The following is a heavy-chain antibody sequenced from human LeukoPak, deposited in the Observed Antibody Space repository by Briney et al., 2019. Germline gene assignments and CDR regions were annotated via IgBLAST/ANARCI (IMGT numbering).Heavy chain of an antibody. CDR1: GGTFSNYA. J-gene: IGHJ3*02. Sequence: ASVKVSCKASGGTFSNYAISWVRQAPGQGLEWMGRIIPILGIANYALQFQGRVTITADKSTSTAYVELSSLRSEDTAMYYCASYGDYGDAFDIWGQGTMVTVSS. CDR3: ASYGDYGDAFDI. D-gene: IGHD4-17*01. V-gene: IGHV1-69*04. CDR2: IIPILGIA.